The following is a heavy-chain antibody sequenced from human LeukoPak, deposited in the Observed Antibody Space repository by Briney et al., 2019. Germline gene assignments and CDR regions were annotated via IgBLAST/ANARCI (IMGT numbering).Heavy chain of an antibody. V-gene: IGHV4-61*01. CDR2: IYYSGST. D-gene: IGHD2-15*01. CDR3: ARAVVVVSATIWFDP. CDR1: GGSVSSGSYY. Sequence: SETLSLTCTVSGGSVSSGSYYWSWIRQPPGKGLEWIGYIYYSGSTNYNPSLKSRVTISVDTSKNQFSLKLSSVTAADTAVYYCARAVVVVSATIWFDPWGQGTLVTVSS. J-gene: IGHJ5*02.